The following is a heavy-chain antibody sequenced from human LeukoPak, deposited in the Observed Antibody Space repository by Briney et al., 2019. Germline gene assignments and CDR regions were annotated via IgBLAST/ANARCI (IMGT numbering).Heavy chain of an antibody. J-gene: IGHJ4*02. CDR2: VYSSGNT. D-gene: IGHD1-26*01. CDR1: GGSISSGSFY. V-gene: IGHV4-61*09. CDR3: ARAPPIPLAYSGAYSPGFDY. Sequence: SETLSLTCTVSGGSISSGSFYWSWIRQPAGKGLEWIGHVYSSGNTNYNPSLKSRVTISVDKSKNQFSLKLSSVTAADTAVYYCARAPPIPLAYSGAYSPGFDYWGQGTLVTVSS.